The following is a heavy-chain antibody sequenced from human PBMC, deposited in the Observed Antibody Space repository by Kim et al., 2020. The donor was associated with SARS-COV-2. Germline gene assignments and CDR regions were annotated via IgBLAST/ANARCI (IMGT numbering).Heavy chain of an antibody. CDR1: GFTFSNAW. Sequence: GGSLRLSCAASGFTFSNAWMSWVRQAPGKGLEWVGRIKSKTDGGTTDYAAPVKGRFTISRDDSKNTLYLQMNSLKTEDTAVYYCTTDPVEYYYGMDVWGQGTTVTVSS. CDR3: TTDPVEYYYGMDV. D-gene: IGHD3-3*01. J-gene: IGHJ6*02. CDR2: IKSKTDGGTT. V-gene: IGHV3-15*01.